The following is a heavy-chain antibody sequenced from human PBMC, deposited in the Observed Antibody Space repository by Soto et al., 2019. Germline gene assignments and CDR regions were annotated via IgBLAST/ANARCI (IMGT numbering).Heavy chain of an antibody. CDR1: GISFDDYA. D-gene: IGHD2-8*01. CDR3: AKDTAPGFYDANGHLDY. CDR2: INWDSGDI. V-gene: IGHV3-9*01. Sequence: VQLVEAGGGLVQPGGSRRLSCVVSGISFDDYAMHWVRQVPGKGLEWVSGINWDSGDIGYADSVKGRFTISRDNAKNSLYPQMNSLKTEDTALYYCAKDTAPGFYDANGHLDYWGQGTPVTVSS. J-gene: IGHJ4*02.